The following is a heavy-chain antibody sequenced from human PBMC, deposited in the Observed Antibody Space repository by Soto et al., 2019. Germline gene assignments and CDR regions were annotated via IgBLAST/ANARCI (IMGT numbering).Heavy chain of an antibody. D-gene: IGHD3-10*01. V-gene: IGHV1-18*01. CDR1: GYDFTNYG. J-gene: IGHJ4*02. Sequence: QVPLVQSGPEVKKTGASVKVSCKSSGYDFTNYGITWVRQAPGQGLDWVGWIRGFNGDTKYAQRFQGRVTLTRETSTNTAYMELRSLRSDDTAVYFCARGDRSPNYWGQGTLVTVSS. CDR2: IRGFNGDT. CDR3: ARGDRSPNY.